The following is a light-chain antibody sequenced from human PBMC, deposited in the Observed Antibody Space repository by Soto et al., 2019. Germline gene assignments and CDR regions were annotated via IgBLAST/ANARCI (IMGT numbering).Light chain of an antibody. Sequence: QAVVTQPPSASGSPGQSVTISCTGTSSDVGGYNYVSWYQQHPGKAPKLMISEVNKRPSGVPDRFSGSKSGNTASLTVSGLQAEDEADYYCSSYAGSRIVVFGGGTKLTVL. V-gene: IGLV2-8*01. J-gene: IGLJ2*01. CDR3: SSYAGSRIVV. CDR2: EVN. CDR1: SSDVGGYNY.